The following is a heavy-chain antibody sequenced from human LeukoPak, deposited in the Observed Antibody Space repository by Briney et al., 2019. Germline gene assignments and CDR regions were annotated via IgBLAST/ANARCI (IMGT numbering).Heavy chain of an antibody. J-gene: IGHJ4*01. D-gene: IGHD6-13*01. Sequence: SVKVSCKASGGTFSSYAISWVRQAPGQGLEWMGRIIPIFGTANYAQKFQGRVTITTDESTSTAYMELSSLRSEDMAVYYCASLSKAAAENWGHGTLVTVSS. V-gene: IGHV1-69*05. CDR2: IIPIFGTA. CDR1: GGTFSSYA. CDR3: ASLSKAAAEN.